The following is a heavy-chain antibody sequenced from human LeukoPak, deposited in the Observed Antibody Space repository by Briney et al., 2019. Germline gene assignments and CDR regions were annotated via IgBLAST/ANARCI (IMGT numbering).Heavy chain of an antibody. CDR3: ARGRYSGSYYSDY. Sequence: EPSETLSLTCTVSGGSISSYYWSWIRQPPGKGLEWIGYIYYSGSTNYNPSLKSRVTISVDTSKNQFSLKLSSVTAADTAVYYCARGRYSGSYYSDYWGQGTLVTVSS. J-gene: IGHJ4*02. V-gene: IGHV4-59*01. CDR2: IYYSGST. D-gene: IGHD1-26*01. CDR1: GGSISSYY.